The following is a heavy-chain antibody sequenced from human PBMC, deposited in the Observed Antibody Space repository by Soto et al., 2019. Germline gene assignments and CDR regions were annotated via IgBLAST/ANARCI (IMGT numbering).Heavy chain of an antibody. Sequence: KPSETLSLTCTVSGGSISSYYWSWIRQPAGKGLEWIGRIYTSGSTNYNPSLKSRVTMSVDTSKNQFSLKLSSVTAADTAVYYCARGYDFWSGYSYYFDYWGQGTLVTVSS. CDR1: GGSISSYY. CDR3: ARGYDFWSGYSYYFDY. D-gene: IGHD3-3*01. CDR2: IYTSGST. J-gene: IGHJ4*02. V-gene: IGHV4-4*07.